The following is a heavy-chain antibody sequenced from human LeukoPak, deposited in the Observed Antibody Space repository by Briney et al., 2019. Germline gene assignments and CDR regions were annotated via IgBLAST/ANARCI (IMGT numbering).Heavy chain of an antibody. D-gene: IGHD1-26*01. J-gene: IGHJ4*02. V-gene: IGHV3-15*01. CDR3: TTAELLYSGSYPFDY. CDR2: IKSKTDGGTT. CDR1: GFTFSNAW. Sequence: GGSLRLSCAASGFTFSNAWMSWVRQAPGKGLEWVGRIKSKTDGGTTDYAAPVKGRFTISRDDSKNTLYLQMNSLKTEDTAVYYCTTAELLYSGSYPFDYWGQGTLVTVSS.